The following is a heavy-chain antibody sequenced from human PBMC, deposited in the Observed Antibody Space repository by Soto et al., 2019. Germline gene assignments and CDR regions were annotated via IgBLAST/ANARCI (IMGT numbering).Heavy chain of an antibody. CDR3: MTDRQYRPAY. V-gene: IGHV3-15*07. Sequence: GSLRLSCAGSGFTFNDAWMNWVRQAPGKGLEWVGRIKSESDGGTTAYAAPVKGRFTISRDDSKNTVYLQMNSLSTEDTALYYCMTDRQYRPAYWGQGTQVTSPQ. CDR2: IKSESDGGTT. D-gene: IGHD3-16*02. J-gene: IGHJ4*02. CDR1: GFTFNDAW.